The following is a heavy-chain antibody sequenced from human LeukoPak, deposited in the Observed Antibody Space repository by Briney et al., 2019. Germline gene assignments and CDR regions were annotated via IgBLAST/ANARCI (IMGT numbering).Heavy chain of an antibody. CDR1: GYTFTGYY. D-gene: IGHD6-6*01. CDR3: AREDGGYSSLSLLKSYYYGMDV. CDR2: INPNSGGT. J-gene: IGHJ6*02. Sequence: ASVKVSCKASGYTFTGYYMHWVRQAPGQGLEWMGWINPNSGGTNYAQKFQGRVTMTRDTSISTAYMELSRLRSDDTAVYYCAREDGGYSSLSLLKSYYYGMDVWGQGTTVTVSS. V-gene: IGHV1-2*02.